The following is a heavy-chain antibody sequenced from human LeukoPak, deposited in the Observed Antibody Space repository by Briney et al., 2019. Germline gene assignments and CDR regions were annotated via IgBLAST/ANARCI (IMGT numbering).Heavy chain of an antibody. J-gene: IGHJ5*02. CDR2: IYTSGST. Sequence: SETLSLTCTVSGGSISSGSYYWSWIRQPAGKGLEWIGRIYTSGSTNYNPSLKSRVTISVDTTKNQFSLKLSSVTAADTAVYYCARADGSSYAYNWFDPWGQGTLVTVSS. CDR3: ARADGSSYAYNWFDP. CDR1: GGSISSGSYY. D-gene: IGHD3-22*01. V-gene: IGHV4-61*02.